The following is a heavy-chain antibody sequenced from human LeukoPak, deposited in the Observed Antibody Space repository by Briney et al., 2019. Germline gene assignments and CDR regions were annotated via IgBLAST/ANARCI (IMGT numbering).Heavy chain of an antibody. J-gene: IGHJ4*02. CDR2: ISHDGNSD. V-gene: IGHV3-30*19. D-gene: IGHD1-14*01. Sequence: GGSLRLSCAASGFTFSSYGMHWVRQAPGKGLEWVALISHDGNSDWYADSVKGRFTISRDNSKNTVYLQMNSLRTEDTAVYYCARDGDAYKGNCDYWGQGTLVTVSS. CDR3: ARDGDAYKGNCDY. CDR1: GFTFSSYG.